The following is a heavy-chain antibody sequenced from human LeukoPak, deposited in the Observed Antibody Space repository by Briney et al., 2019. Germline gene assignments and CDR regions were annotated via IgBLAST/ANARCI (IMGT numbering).Heavy chain of an antibody. CDR1: GYTLTELS. CDR3: ATDVLRYFDWLPTGDQWNYYYYGMDV. CDR2: FDPEDGET. J-gene: IGHJ6*02. V-gene: IGHV1-24*01. D-gene: IGHD3-9*01. Sequence: ASVKVSCKVSGYTLTELSIHWVRQAPGKGLEWMGGFDPEDGETIYAQKFQGRVTMTEDTSTDTAYMELSSLRSEDTAVYYCATDVLRYFDWLPTGDQWNYYYYGMDVWGQGTTVTVSS.